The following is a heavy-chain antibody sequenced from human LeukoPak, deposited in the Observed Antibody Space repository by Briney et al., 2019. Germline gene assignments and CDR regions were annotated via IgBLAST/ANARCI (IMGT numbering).Heavy chain of an antibody. J-gene: IGHJ3*02. CDR2: IYSGGST. CDR1: GFTVSSNY. Sequence: GGSLRLSCAASGFTVSSNYMSWVRQAPGKGLEWVSVIYSGGSTYYADSVKGRFTISRDNSKNTLHLQMNSLRAEDTAVYYCARDPRYSGSSVDAFDIWGQGTMVTVSS. CDR3: ARDPRYSGSSVDAFDI. V-gene: IGHV3-53*01. D-gene: IGHD1-26*01.